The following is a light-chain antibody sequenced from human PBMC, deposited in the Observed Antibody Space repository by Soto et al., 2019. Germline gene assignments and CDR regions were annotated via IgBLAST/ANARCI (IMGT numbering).Light chain of an antibody. CDR1: SSNIGSNT. J-gene: IGLJ1*01. Sequence: QSVLTQPPSASGTSGQRVTISCSGSSSNIGSNTVNWYQQLPGTAPKLLIYSNNQRPSGVPDRFSGSKSGTSASLAISGLQSEDEADYYCASFTTTSTRVFGTGTKVTVL. CDR3: ASFTTTSTRV. CDR2: SNN. V-gene: IGLV1-44*01.